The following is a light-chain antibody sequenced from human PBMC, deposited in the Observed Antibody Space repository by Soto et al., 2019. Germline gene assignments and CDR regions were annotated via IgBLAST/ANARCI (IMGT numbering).Light chain of an antibody. J-gene: IGKJ4*01. CDR2: KAS. Sequence: DIQMTQSPSTLSASVGDRVTITCRASQSISSWLAWYQQKPGKAPKLLIYKASSLESGVPSRFSGSGSGTEFTLTISSLQPYDFATYYCQQYNSYGFGGGTKVEIK. V-gene: IGKV1-5*03. CDR1: QSISSW. CDR3: QQYNSYG.